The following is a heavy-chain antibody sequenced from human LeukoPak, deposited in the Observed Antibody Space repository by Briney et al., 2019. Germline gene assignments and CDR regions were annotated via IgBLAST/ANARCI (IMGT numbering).Heavy chain of an antibody. CDR3: ARVKGGLYSSSWYPCFDY. V-gene: IGHV3-43*02. D-gene: IGHD6-13*01. CDR2: ISGDGGST. J-gene: IGHJ4*02. Sequence: GGSLRLSCAASGFTFDDYAMHWVRQAPGKGLEWVSLISGDGGSTYYADSVKGRFTISRDNSKNTLYLQMNSLRAEDTAVYYCARVKGGLYSSSWYPCFDYWGQGTLVTVSS. CDR1: GFTFDDYA.